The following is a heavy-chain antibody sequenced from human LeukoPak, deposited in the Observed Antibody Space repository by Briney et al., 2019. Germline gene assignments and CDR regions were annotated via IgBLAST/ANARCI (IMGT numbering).Heavy chain of an antibody. D-gene: IGHD6-13*01. CDR1: GYSFTSYG. V-gene: IGHV1-18*01. Sequence: ASVKVSCKTSGYSFTSYGISWVRQAPGQGLEWMGWISAYNGNTNYAQKVQGRVTITTDTSTSTASMELRSLRSDDTAVYYCARDRWYSRNWNDAVDIWGQGTMVTVSS. J-gene: IGHJ3*02. CDR3: ARDRWYSRNWNDAVDI. CDR2: ISAYNGNT.